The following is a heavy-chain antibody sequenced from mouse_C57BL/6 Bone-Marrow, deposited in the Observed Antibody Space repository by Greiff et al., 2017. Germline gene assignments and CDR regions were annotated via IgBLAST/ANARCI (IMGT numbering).Heavy chain of an antibody. V-gene: IGHV1-55*01. J-gene: IGHJ2*01. D-gene: IGHD3-2*02. Sequence: VQLQQPGAELVKPGASVKMSCKASGYTFTSYWLTWVKQRPGQGLEWIGDIYPGSGSTNYNEKFKSKATLTVDTSSSTAHMQLSSLTSEDSAVYYCALDSSGYDFDYWGQGTTLTVSS. CDR2: IYPGSGST. CDR3: ALDSSGYDFDY. CDR1: GYTFTSYW.